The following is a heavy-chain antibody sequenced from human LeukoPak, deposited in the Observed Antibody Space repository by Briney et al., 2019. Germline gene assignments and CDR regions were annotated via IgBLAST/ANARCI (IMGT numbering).Heavy chain of an antibody. Sequence: PSETLSLTCTVSGGSISSYYWSWIRQPPGKGLEWIGYIYYSGSTNYNPSLKSRVTISVDTSKNQFSLKLSSVTAADTAVYYCARGRRGYQLLRLDYWGQGTLVTVSS. CDR2: IYYSGST. D-gene: IGHD2-2*01. J-gene: IGHJ4*02. CDR1: GGSISSYY. CDR3: ARGRRGYQLLRLDY. V-gene: IGHV4-59*01.